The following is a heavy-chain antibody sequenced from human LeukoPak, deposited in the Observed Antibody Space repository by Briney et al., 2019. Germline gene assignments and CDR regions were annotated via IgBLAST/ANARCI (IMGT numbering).Heavy chain of an antibody. CDR2: INSDGSEG. J-gene: IGHJ3*01. Sequence: RGSLRLSCAVSGFTFSGFWMSWSRQAPGKGLEWVASINSDGSEGYYADVVKGRFTISRDNAKNSLYLQINSLGAEDTAVYYCAGSSYSSSSSVWGQGTMVTVSS. CDR3: AGSSYSSSSSV. V-gene: IGHV3-7*03. D-gene: IGHD6-6*01. CDR1: GFTFSGFW.